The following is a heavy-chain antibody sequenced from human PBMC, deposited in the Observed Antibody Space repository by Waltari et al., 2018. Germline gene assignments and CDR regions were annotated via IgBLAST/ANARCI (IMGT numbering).Heavy chain of an antibody. CDR1: GFSFRSYW. D-gene: IGHD3-22*01. CDR3: ARDDSTGYSYFDY. V-gene: IGHV3-74*01. CDR2: SNSDGGSS. Sequence: EVQLVESGGGLVQPGGSLRLSCAASGFSFRSYWMPWVRQAPGKGLVWVSRSNSDGGSSSHADSVKGRFTISRDNAKNTLYLQMNSLRVEDTAVYYCARDDSTGYSYFDYWGQGTLVTVSS. J-gene: IGHJ4*02.